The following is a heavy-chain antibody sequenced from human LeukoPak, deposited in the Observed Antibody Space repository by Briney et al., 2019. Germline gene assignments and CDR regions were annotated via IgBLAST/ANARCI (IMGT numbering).Heavy chain of an antibody. CDR3: ARYGVSSSRSYIDY. V-gene: IGHV3-23*01. Sequence: GGSLRLSCAASGFTFSSYAMSWVRQAPGKGLEWVSAISGSGGSTHYADSVKGRFTISRDNAKNSLYLQMNSLRADDTAVYYCARYGVSSSRSYIDYWGQGTLVTVSS. J-gene: IGHJ4*02. CDR1: GFTFSSYA. CDR2: ISGSGGST. D-gene: IGHD5/OR15-5a*01.